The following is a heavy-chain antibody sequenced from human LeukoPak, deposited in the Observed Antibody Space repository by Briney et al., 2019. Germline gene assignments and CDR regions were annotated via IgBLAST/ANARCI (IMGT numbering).Heavy chain of an antibody. CDR2: IFYSGRT. CDR1: GGSISNYY. V-gene: IGHV4-59*08. J-gene: IGHJ4*02. D-gene: IGHD3-22*01. Sequence: SETLSLTCTVSGGSISNYYWNWIRQPPGKGLEWIGYIFYSGRTNYNPSLKSRVTISVDTSKNQFSLKLSSVTAADTAVYYCARGGGTDYYDSSGDFDYWGQGTLVTVSS. CDR3: ARGGGTDYYDSSGDFDY.